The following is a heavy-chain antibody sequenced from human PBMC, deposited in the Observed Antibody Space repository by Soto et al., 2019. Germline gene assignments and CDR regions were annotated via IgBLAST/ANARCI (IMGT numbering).Heavy chain of an antibody. V-gene: IGHV1-69*01. CDR3: ARDLEFRYGIISHLDD. CDR1: GGTFSIHT. CDR2: IFPIFDRA. J-gene: IGHJ4*02. Sequence: SVKGSCADSGGTFSIHTFNWVRQAPGQGLEWMGGIFPIFDRANYAQKFRGRLTITADESTRTVYLELSSLRSDDTAVYYCARDLEFRYGIISHLDDRGQVPLVTVP. D-gene: IGHD2-15*01.